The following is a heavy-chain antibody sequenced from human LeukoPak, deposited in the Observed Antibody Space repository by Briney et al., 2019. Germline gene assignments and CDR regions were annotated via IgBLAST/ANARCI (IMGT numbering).Heavy chain of an antibody. V-gene: IGHV3-74*01. CDR1: GFTFSNNW. CDR3: ARTFRGGFDY. J-gene: IGHJ4*02. Sequence: GGSLRLSCTASGFTFSNNWMHWVRQAPGKGLVWVSRINTDGTATTYADSVRGRFTISRDNTKNTLYLQMNSLRAEDTAVYYCARTFRGGFDYWGQGALVTVSS. CDR2: INTDGTAT. D-gene: IGHD2-15*01.